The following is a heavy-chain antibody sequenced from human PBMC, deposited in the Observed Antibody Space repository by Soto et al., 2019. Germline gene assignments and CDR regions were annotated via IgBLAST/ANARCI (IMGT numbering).Heavy chain of an antibody. CDR2: STHTGNT. V-gene: IGHV1-18*01. D-gene: IGHD1-26*01. Sequence: ASVKVSCKTSGYGFPHYVINWVRQAPGHGLEWMGFSTHTGNTNYAQNFQGRVVLTTDTSTSTAYMEVTSLRSDDTAVYYCARSGEHPLDYWGQGTPVTVSS. CDR3: ARSGEHPLDY. J-gene: IGHJ4*02. CDR1: GYGFPHYV.